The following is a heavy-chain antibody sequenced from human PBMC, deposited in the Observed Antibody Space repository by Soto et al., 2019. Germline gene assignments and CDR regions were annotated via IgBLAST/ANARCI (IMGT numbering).Heavy chain of an antibody. CDR3: AKIYYYDSSGSDY. J-gene: IGHJ4*02. CDR2: ISYDGSNK. V-gene: IGHV3-30*18. Sequence: PGGSLRLSCAASGFTFSRYGMHWVRQAPGKGLEWVAVISYDGSNKYYADSVKGRFTISRDKSKNTVYLQMNSLRAEDTAVYYCAKIYYYDSSGSDYWGQGTLVTVSS. CDR1: GFTFSRYG. D-gene: IGHD3-22*01.